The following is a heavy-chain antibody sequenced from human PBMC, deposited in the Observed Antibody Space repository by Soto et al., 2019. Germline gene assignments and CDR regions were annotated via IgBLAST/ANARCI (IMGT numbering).Heavy chain of an antibody. D-gene: IGHD4-17*01. CDR1: GYTFTSYG. CDR3: ARGFSHYGDYPSYYYGMDV. CDR2: ISAYNGNT. J-gene: IGHJ6*02. V-gene: IGHV1-18*01. Sequence: ASVKVSCKASGYTFTSYGISWVRQAPGQGLEWMGWISAYNGNTNYAQTLQGRVTMTTDTSTSTAYMELRSLRSDDTAVYYCARGFSHYGDYPSYYYGMDVWGQGPTVTVSS.